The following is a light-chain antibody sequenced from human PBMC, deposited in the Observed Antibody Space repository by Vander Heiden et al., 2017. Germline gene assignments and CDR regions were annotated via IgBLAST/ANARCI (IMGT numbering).Light chain of an antibody. J-gene: IGKJ4*01. CDR1: QGISNW. Sequence: DIHMTQSPSSVSASVGDIVTITCRASQGISNWLAWYQQKPGKAPKLLISAASTLQTGVPSRFSGSGSGTAFTLTISSLQPEDFASYFCQQTNSFPLTFGGGTQVEIK. CDR2: AAS. CDR3: QQTNSFPLT. V-gene: IGKV1-12*01.